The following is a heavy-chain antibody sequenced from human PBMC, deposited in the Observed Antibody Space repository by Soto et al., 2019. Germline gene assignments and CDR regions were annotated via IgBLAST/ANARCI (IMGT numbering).Heavy chain of an antibody. CDR1: GDSVSSYTYY. J-gene: IGHJ6*02. CDR3: AKDNSWGGDILTGYTPYYYYYGMDV. CDR2: ISGSGGST. D-gene: IGHD3-9*01. V-gene: IGHV3-23*01. Sequence: ETLSLTCTVSGDSVSSYTYYRSWVRQAPGKGLEWVSAISGSGGSTYYADSVKGRFTISRDNSKNTLYLQMNSLRAEDTAVYYCAKDNSWGGDILTGYTPYYYYYGMDVWGQGTTVTVSS.